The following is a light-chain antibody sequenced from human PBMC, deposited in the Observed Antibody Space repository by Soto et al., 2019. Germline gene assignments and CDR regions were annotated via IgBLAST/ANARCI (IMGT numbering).Light chain of an antibody. Sequence: EIVLTQSPGTLSLSPGERATLSCRASQSVSSTYLIWYQQKPGQAPMLLIYGASSRSTGVPDRFSGGGSGTDFTLSISGLEAEDFAVYYCQHFVNSLTWTFGQGTNVEIK. CDR3: QHFVNSLTWT. CDR1: QSVSSTY. J-gene: IGKJ1*01. CDR2: GAS. V-gene: IGKV3-20*01.